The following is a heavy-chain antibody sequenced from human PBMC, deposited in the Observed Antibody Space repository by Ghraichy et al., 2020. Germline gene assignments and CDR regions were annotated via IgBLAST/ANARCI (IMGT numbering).Heavy chain of an antibody. D-gene: IGHD2-15*01. CDR2: LGIAGDT. CDR1: GFTFSGYD. J-gene: IGHJ6*02. CDR3: TRDLYCMDV. Sequence: GGSLRLSCAASGFTFSGYDMHWIRQRPGSGLEWVAALGIAGDTYFAGSVKGRFTLSRENAQNSVFLQMNGLRVGDTALYFCTRDLYCMDVWGLGTTVTVS. V-gene: IGHV3-13*01.